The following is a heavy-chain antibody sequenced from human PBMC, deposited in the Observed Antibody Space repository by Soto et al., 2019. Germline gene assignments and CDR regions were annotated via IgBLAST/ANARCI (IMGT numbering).Heavy chain of an antibody. CDR2: IYYSGST. CDR3: AREVAAAVQWGMDV. Sequence: SETLSLTCTVSGGSISSYYWSWIRQPPGKGLEWIGYIYYSGSTNYNPSLKSRVTISVDTSKNQFSLKLSSVTAADTAVYYCAREVAAAVQWGMDVWGQGTTLTVSS. D-gene: IGHD6-13*01. J-gene: IGHJ6*02. V-gene: IGHV4-59*12. CDR1: GGSISSYY.